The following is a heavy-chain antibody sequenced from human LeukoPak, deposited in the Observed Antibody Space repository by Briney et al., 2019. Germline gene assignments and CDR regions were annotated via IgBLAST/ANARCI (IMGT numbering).Heavy chain of an antibody. CDR1: GFTFSSYG. Sequence: GGSLRLSCAASGFTFSSYGMNWVRHAPGKGLEWVTFVSIGGTYIYYADSVKGRFTISRDDAKNSLYLQMNSLTAEDTAEYYCARNKINTVTTGWYFDLWGRGTLVTVSS. CDR2: VSIGGTYI. CDR3: ARNKINTVTTGWYFDL. V-gene: IGHV3-21*01. J-gene: IGHJ2*01. D-gene: IGHD4-17*01.